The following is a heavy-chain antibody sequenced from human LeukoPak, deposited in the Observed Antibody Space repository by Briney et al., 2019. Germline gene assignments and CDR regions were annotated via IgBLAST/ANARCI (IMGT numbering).Heavy chain of an antibody. D-gene: IGHD1-26*01. CDR2: ISGSGGST. J-gene: IGHJ4*02. CDR3: AKDLSYYFTEFDY. V-gene: IGHV3-23*01. Sequence: GGSLRLSCAASGFTFNSRAMSWVRQAPGKGLEWVSAISGSGGSTYYADSVKGRFTISRDNSRNTLYLQMNSLRAEDTAVYYCAKDLSYYFTEFDYWGQGTLVTVSS. CDR1: GFTFNSRA.